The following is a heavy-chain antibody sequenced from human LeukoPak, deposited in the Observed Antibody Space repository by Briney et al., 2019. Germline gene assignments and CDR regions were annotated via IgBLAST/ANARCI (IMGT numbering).Heavy chain of an antibody. D-gene: IGHD1-26*01. J-gene: IGHJ3*02. CDR3: ARDSVGGTGHDAFDI. Sequence: SETLSLTCTVSGGSISSGGYYWSWIRQHPGKGLEWIGYIYYSGSTYYNPSLKSRVTISVDTSKNQFSLKLGSVTAADTAVYYCARDSVGGTGHDAFDIWGQGTMATVSS. V-gene: IGHV4-31*03. CDR1: GGSISSGGYY. CDR2: IYYSGST.